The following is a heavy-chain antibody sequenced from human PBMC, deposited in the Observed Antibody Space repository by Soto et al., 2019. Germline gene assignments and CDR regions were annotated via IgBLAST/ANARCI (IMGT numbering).Heavy chain of an antibody. D-gene: IGHD2-15*01. CDR3: ARDPGYCNGGRCYLGWFDP. V-gene: IGHV4-30-4*01. CDR2: IYYRGNT. Sequence: QVQLRESGPGLVKPSQTLSLTCTVSGGSISTGDYYWSWIRQSPGRGLEWIGHIYYRGNTYYNPSLDSRVTISVDTTKNEFSLKLSYVTAADTAVYYCARDPGYCNGGRCYLGWFDPWGQGTLVTVSS. CDR1: GGSISTGDYY. J-gene: IGHJ5*02.